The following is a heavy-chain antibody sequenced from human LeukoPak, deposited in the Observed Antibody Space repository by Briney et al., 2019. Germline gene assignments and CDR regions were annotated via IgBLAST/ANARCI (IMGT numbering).Heavy chain of an antibody. Sequence: GASVKVSCKASGYTFTSYGINWVRQAPGQGLEWMGWISAYNGNTNYAQKLQGRVTMTTDTSTSTAYMELRSLRSDDTAVYYCARSGIVGATPRRGYNWFDPWGQGTLVTVSS. CDR2: ISAYNGNT. J-gene: IGHJ5*02. D-gene: IGHD1-26*01. CDR1: GYTFTSYG. CDR3: ARSGIVGATPRRGYNWFDP. V-gene: IGHV1-18*01.